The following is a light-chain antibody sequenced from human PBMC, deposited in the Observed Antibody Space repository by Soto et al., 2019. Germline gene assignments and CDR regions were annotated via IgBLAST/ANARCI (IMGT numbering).Light chain of an antibody. V-gene: IGKV3D-20*02. CDR1: QTVRNNY. CDR3: QQRSNWPPSWT. J-gene: IGKJ1*01. Sequence: EFVLTQSPGTLSLSPGERATLSCRASQTVRNNYLAWYQQRPGQAPRLLIYHTSDRATGIPDRFSGSGSGTDFTLTISSLEPEDFAVYYCQQRSNWPPSWTFGQGTKVDIK. CDR2: HTS.